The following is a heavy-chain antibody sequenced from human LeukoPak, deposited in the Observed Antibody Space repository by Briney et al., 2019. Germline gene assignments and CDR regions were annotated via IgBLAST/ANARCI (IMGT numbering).Heavy chain of an antibody. CDR3: ARGIRRYYYYGMDV. J-gene: IGHJ6*02. CDR1: GYTFTSYD. V-gene: IGHV1-8*01. D-gene: IGHD5-18*01. CDR2: MNPNSGNT. Sequence: RASVKVSCKASGYTFTSYDINWVRQATGQGLEWMGWMNPNSGNTGYAQKFQGRVTMTRNTSISTAYTELSSLRSEDTAVYYCARGIRRYYYYGMDVWGQGTTVTVSS.